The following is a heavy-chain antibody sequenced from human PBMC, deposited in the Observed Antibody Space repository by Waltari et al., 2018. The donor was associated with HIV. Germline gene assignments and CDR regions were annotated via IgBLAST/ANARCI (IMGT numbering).Heavy chain of an antibody. D-gene: IGHD5-18*01. CDR2: ISDDGSNK. J-gene: IGHJ4*02. CDR3: ARELGYSYGYGWGY. V-gene: IGHV3-30*04. CDR1: GLPLSSYA. Sequence: QVQLVESGGGVVKPGRSLRLPCADSGLPLSSYALSWVRQAPGKGQEWVAVISDDGSNKYYADSVKGRFTISRDNSKNTLYLQMSSLRAEDTAVYYCARELGYSYGYGWGYWGQGTLVTVSS.